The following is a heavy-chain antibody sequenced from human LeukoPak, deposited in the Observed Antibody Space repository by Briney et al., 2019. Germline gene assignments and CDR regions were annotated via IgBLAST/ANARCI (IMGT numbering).Heavy chain of an antibody. CDR3: VRDSYGGNRDFDQ. D-gene: IGHD4-23*01. V-gene: IGHV4-39*01. Sequence: SETLSLTCTVSGDSISRSPYYWGWIRQPPGKGLEWIVSIFHSGRNYYHPSLQSRVTTSVYTSKNQFSLKMSSVTAADTAVYYCVRDSYGGNRDFDQWGQGTLATGSS. J-gene: IGHJ4*02. CDR1: GDSISRSPYY. CDR2: IFHSGRN.